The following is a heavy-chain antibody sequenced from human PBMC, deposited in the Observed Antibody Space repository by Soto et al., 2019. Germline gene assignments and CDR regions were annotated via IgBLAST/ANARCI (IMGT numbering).Heavy chain of an antibody. V-gene: IGHV3-66*01. D-gene: IGHD3-10*01. CDR1: GFTVSFNY. CDR3: ARDVPPVNYRPY. J-gene: IGHJ4*02. CDR2: IYPDGTT. Sequence: EVQLVEAGGGLVQPGGSLRLSCTVSGFTVSFNYMSWVRQAPGKGLEWVSVIYPDGTTHYADSVKGRFTISRDTSQNMLYLQMNSLRAEDTAVYYCARDVPPVNYRPYWGQGTLVTVSS.